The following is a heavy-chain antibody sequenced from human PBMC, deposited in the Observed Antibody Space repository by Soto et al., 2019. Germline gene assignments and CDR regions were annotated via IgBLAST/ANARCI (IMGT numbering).Heavy chain of an antibody. CDR1: GYTFTSYD. CDR2: MNPNSGNT. D-gene: IGHD3-10*01. Sequence: QVQLVQSGAEVKKPGASVKVSCKASGYTFTSYDINWVRQATGQGLEWMGWMNPNSGNTVYAQKFQGSVTIXRTTSISTDYMELSSLRSEDTAVYYCARERGGIDYWGQGTLVTVSS. CDR3: ARERGGIDY. V-gene: IGHV1-8*01. J-gene: IGHJ4*02.